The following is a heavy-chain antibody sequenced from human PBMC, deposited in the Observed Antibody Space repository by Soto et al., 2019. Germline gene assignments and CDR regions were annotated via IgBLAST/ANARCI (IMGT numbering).Heavy chain of an antibody. J-gene: IGHJ3*01. CDR3: ARAAFY. CDR2: IHACNGNT. V-gene: IGHV1-18*01. Sequence: VRQSHEKGLEWKGWIHACNGNTTYAQKIKGRVTMTTDTTTSTAYMELSSLRSEDTAVYYCARAAFY.